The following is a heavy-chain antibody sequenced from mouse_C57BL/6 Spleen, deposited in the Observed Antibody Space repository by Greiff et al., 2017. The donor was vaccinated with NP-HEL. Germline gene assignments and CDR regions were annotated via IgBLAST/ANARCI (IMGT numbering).Heavy chain of an antibody. J-gene: IGHJ3*01. V-gene: IGHV5-4*01. D-gene: IGHD4-1*01. CDR2: ISDGGSYT. Sequence: EVQLVGSGGGLVKPGGSLKLSCAASGFTFSSYAMSWVRQTPEKRLEWVATISDGGSYTYYPDNVKGRFTISRDNAKNNLYLQMSHLKSEDTAMYYCARGAGTDAWFAYWGQGTLVTVSA. CDR1: GFTFSSYA. CDR3: ARGAGTDAWFAY.